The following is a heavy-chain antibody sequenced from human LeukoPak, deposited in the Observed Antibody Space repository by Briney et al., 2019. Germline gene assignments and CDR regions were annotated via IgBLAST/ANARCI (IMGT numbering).Heavy chain of an antibody. J-gene: IGHJ3*02. CDR2: IIPILGIA. Sequence: ASVKVSCKASGGTFSSYAISWVRQAPGQGLEWMGRIIPILGIANYAQKFQGRVTITADKSTSTAYMELSSLRSEDTAVYYCARVEPLTTVATGGAFDIWGQGTMVTVSS. CDR3: ARVEPLTTVATGGAFDI. V-gene: IGHV1-69*04. D-gene: IGHD4-23*01. CDR1: GGTFSSYA.